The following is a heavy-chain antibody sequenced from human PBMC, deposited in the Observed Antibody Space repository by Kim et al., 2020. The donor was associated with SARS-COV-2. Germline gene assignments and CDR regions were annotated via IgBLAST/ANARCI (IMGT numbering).Heavy chain of an antibody. V-gene: IGHV4-59*01. J-gene: IGHJ6*02. D-gene: IGHD3-3*01. Sequence: LKSRVTISVDTSKNQFSLKLSSVTAADTAVYYCARDRPFWSGYYNYGMDVWGQGTTVTVSS. CDR3: ARDRPFWSGYYNYGMDV.